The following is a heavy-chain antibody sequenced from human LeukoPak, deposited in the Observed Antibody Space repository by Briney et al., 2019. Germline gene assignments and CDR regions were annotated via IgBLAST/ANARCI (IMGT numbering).Heavy chain of an antibody. CDR3: ATQEGDSSGYYGQFDY. CDR1: GFAFHNYY. J-gene: IGHJ4*02. Sequence: GGSLRLSCAASGFAFHNYYMSWGRPAPGKGLEWVSAISSSGGSTYYADSVKGRFTLSRDNSKNTLYLQINSLRAEDTAVYYCATQEGDSSGYYGQFDYWGQGTLVTVSS. V-gene: IGHV3-23*01. CDR2: ISSSGGST. D-gene: IGHD3-22*01.